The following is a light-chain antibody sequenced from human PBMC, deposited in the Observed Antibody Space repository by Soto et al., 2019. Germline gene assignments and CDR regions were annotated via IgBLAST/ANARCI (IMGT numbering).Light chain of an antibody. CDR2: GAS. Sequence: PGERATLSCRASQSVDSRFLAWYQQKPGQAPRLLMYGASTRATGIPDRFSGSGSGTDFTLSISRLEPEDFAVYYCQQYDSSRTFGQGTKVEMK. CDR3: QQYDSSRT. J-gene: IGKJ1*01. CDR1: QSVDSRF. V-gene: IGKV3-20*01.